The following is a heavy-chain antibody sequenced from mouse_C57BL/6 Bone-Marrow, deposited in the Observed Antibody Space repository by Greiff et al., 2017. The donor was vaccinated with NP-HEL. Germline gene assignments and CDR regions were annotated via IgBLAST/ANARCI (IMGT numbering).Heavy chain of an antibody. CDR1: GYAFSSYW. D-gene: IGHD1-1*01. J-gene: IGHJ4*01. Sequence: QVQLQQSGAELVKPGASVKISCKASGYAFSSYWMNWVKQRPGKGLEWIGQIYPGDGDTNYNGKFKGKATLTADKSSSTAYMQLSSLTSEDSAVYVCARRGYYYGSSHYYAMDYWGQGTSVTVSS. CDR3: ARRGYYYGSSHYYAMDY. CDR2: IYPGDGDT. V-gene: IGHV1-80*01.